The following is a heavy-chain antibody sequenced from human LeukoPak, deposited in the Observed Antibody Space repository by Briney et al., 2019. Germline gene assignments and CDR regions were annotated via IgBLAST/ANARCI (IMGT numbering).Heavy chain of an antibody. J-gene: IGHJ4*02. V-gene: IGHV1-46*02. CDR1: GHTFNNHF. Sequence: ASVKVSRKSAGHTFNNHFIHWVRQAQGQGIEWMGMINPRDGTTNKLYKFPGRVTMTRDTSTPKLYMDLSRQRSKDTATSFCARGADQEFDFWGQGTLVTVSS. CDR3: ARGADQEFDF. CDR2: INPRDGTT.